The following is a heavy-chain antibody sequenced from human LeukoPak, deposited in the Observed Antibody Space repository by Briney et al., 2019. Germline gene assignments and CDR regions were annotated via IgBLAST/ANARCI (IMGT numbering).Heavy chain of an antibody. V-gene: IGHV4-59*01. CDR2: ISYSGST. D-gene: IGHD2-15*01. Sequence: SETLSLTCTVSGGSISGYYWSWIRQPPGKGLEWVGYISYSGSTNYNPSLKSRVTISVDTSKNQFSLKLSSVTAADTAVYYCARGGYCSGGSCYYLEGIDYWGQGTLVTVSS. CDR3: ARGGYCSGGSCYYLEGIDY. J-gene: IGHJ4*02. CDR1: GGSISGYY.